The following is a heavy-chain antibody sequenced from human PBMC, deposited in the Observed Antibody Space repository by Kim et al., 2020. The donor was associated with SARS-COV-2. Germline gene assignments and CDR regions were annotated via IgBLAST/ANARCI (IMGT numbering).Heavy chain of an antibody. CDR3: VRGWWELHYYSYGMDF. CDR2: ISYDGSNK. Sequence: GGSLRLSCAASGFTFSSYAMHWVRQAPGKGLEWVAVISYDGSNKYYADSVKGRFIISRDNSKNTLYLQVNSLRAEDTAVYYCVRGWWELHYYSYGMDFWGQGTTVTVSS. D-gene: IGHD1-26*01. CDR1: GFTFSSYA. J-gene: IGHJ6*02. V-gene: IGHV3-30-3*01.